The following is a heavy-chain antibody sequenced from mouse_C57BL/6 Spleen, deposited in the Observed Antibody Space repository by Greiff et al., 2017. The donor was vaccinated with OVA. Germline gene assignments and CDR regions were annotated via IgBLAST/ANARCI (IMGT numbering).Heavy chain of an antibody. Sequence: VKLMESGAELVKPGASVKISCKASGYAFSSYWMNWVKQRPGQGLEWIGQIYPGDGDTNYNGKFKGKATLTADKSSSTAYMQLSSLTSEDSAVYFCARNWDDGYCDYWGQGTTLTVSS. J-gene: IGHJ2*01. CDR2: IYPGDGDT. V-gene: IGHV1-80*01. D-gene: IGHD4-1*01. CDR1: GYAFSSYW. CDR3: ARNWDDGYCDY.